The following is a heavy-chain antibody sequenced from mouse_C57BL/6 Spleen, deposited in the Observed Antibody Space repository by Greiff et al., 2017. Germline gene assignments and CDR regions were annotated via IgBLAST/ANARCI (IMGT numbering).Heavy chain of an antibody. CDR3: ARRRTVYDYDDAMDY. Sequence: VKLMESGAELAKPGASVKLSCKASGYTFTSYWMHWVKQRPGQGLEWIGYINPSSGYTTYNQKFKDKATLTADKSSSTAYMQLSSLTYEDSAVYYCARRRTVYDYDDAMDYWGQGTSVTVSS. CDR2: INPSSGYT. J-gene: IGHJ4*01. CDR1: GYTFTSYW. D-gene: IGHD2-4*01. V-gene: IGHV1-7*01.